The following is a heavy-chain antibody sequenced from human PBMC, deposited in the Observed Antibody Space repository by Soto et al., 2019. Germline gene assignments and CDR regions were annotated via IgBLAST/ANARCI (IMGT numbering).Heavy chain of an antibody. CDR1: GFTFSSYG. D-gene: IGHD7-27*01. V-gene: IGHV3-30*18. CDR3: AKDRSVGKYYFDY. CDR2: ISYDGSNK. J-gene: IGHJ4*02. Sequence: LRLSCAASGFTFSSYGMHWVRQAPGKGLEWVAVISYDGSNKYYADSVKGRFTISRDNSKNTLYLQMNSLRAEDTAVYYCAKDRSVGKYYFDYWGQGTLVTVSS.